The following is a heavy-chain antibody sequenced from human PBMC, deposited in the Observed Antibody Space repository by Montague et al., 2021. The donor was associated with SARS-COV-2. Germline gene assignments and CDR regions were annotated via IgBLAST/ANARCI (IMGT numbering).Heavy chain of an antibody. J-gene: IGHJ6*02. CDR1: GGSFSGYY. CDR3: ARGSWHIVVVTAIRDGYYGMDV. Sequence: SETLSLTYAVYGGSFSGYYWSWIRQPPGKGLEWIGEINHSGSTNYNPSLNSRATISVDTSKNQFSLKLSSVTAADTAVYYCARGSWHIVVVTAIRDGYYGMDVWGQGTTVTVSS. D-gene: IGHD2-21*02. V-gene: IGHV4-34*01. CDR2: INHSGST.